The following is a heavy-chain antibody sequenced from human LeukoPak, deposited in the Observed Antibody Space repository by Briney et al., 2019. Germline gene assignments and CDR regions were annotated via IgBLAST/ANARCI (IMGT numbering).Heavy chain of an antibody. CDR3: ARGFASGWYSRYDP. D-gene: IGHD6-19*01. J-gene: IGHJ5*02. Sequence: SETLSLTCSVSGDPVTRGSYYWSWIRQPPGKELEWIGYVYHTGSTNYNPSLKSRVTISVDTSKNEFSLKMTSVTAADTAVYYCARGFASGWYSRYDPWGQGTLVTVSS. CDR2: VYHTGST. CDR1: GDPVTRGSYY. V-gene: IGHV4-61*01.